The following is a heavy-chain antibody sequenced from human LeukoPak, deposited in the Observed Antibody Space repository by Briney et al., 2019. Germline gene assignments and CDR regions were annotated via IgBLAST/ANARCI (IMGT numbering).Heavy chain of an antibody. CDR2: IKQDGSEK. J-gene: IGHJ6*04. CDR1: GFTFGDYA. CDR3: AELGITMIGGV. Sequence: PGRSLRLSCTASGFTFGDYAMSWVRQAPGKGLEWVANIKQDGSEKYYVDSVKGRFTISRDNAKNSLYLQMNSLRAEDTAVYYCAELGITMIGGVWGKGTTVTISS. D-gene: IGHD3-10*02. V-gene: IGHV3-7*01.